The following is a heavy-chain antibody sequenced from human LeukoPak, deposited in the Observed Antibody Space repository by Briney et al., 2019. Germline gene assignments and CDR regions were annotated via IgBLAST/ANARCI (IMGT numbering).Heavy chain of an antibody. D-gene: IGHD3-9*01. J-gene: IGHJ6*04. CDR2: ISSSGSTI. CDR3: ARAGYDILTGYSSYYYGMDV. Sequence: GGSLRFSCAASGFTFSSYEMNWVRQAPGKGLEWVSYISSSGSTIYYADSVKGRFTISRDNAKNSLYLQMNSLRAEDTAVYYCARAGYDILTGYSSYYYGMDVWGKGTTVTVSS. V-gene: IGHV3-48*03. CDR1: GFTFSSYE.